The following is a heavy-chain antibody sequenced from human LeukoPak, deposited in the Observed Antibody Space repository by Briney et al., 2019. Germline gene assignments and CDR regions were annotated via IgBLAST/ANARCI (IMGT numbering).Heavy chain of an antibody. Sequence: GGSLRLSCAASGFTFSSSAMSWVRQAPGKGLEWVSVIYSGGSTYYADSVKGRFTISRDNSKNTLYLQMNSLRAEDTAVYYCARDDTGDLWQGAFDIWGQGTMVTVSS. D-gene: IGHD2-21*01. V-gene: IGHV3-66*01. CDR2: IYSGGST. CDR3: ARDDTGDLWQGAFDI. CDR1: GFTFSSSA. J-gene: IGHJ3*02.